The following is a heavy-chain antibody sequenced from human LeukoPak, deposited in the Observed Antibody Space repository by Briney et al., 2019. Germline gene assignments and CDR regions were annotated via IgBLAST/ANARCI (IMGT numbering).Heavy chain of an antibody. CDR1: GYSISSGYY. J-gene: IGHJ1*01. D-gene: IGHD1-26*01. Sequence: PSETLSLTCAVSGYSISSGYYWGWIRQPPGKGLEWIGSIYHRGSTYYNPSLKSRVTISVDTSKNQFSLKLSSVTAADTAVYYCARHGGSYYSYFQHWGQGTLVTVSS. V-gene: IGHV4-38-2*01. CDR2: IYHRGST. CDR3: ARHGGSYYSYFQH.